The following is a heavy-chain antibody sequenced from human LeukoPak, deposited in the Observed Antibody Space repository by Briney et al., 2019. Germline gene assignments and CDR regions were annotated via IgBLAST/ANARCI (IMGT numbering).Heavy chain of an antibody. CDR1: GGSISSGDYY. Sequence: PSETLSLTCTVSGGSISSGDYYWSWLRQPPGKVLEWIGYVYHTGSTNYSPSLKSRVTMSIDMSKNQFSLRLSSVTAADTAVYYCARTPYISGYRLFDHWGQGTLVTVS. CDR3: ARTPYISGYRLFDH. J-gene: IGHJ4*02. V-gene: IGHV4-61*08. CDR2: VYHTGST. D-gene: IGHD3-22*01.